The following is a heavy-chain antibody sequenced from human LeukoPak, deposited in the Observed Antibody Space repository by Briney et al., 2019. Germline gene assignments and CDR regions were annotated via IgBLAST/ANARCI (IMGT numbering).Heavy chain of an antibody. V-gene: IGHV4-39*07. CDR1: GGSISSSSYY. CDR2: IYYSGST. Sequence: SETLSLTYTVSGGSISSSSYYWGWIRQPPGKGLEWIGSIYYSGSTYYNPSLKSRVTISVDTSKNQFSLKLSSVTAADTAVYYCARGSTYSGSGSSLHGAFDIWGQGTMVTVSS. J-gene: IGHJ3*02. CDR3: ARGSTYSGSGSSLHGAFDI. D-gene: IGHD3-10*01.